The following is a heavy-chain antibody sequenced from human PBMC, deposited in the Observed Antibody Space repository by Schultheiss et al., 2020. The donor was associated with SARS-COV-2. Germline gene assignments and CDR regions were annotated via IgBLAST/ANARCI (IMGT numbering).Heavy chain of an antibody. Sequence: SQTLSLTCTVSGGSISSYYWSWIRQPPGKGLEWIGHIYYSGSTNYNPSLKSRVTISVDTSKNQFSLKLSSVTAADTAVYYCARVTKSTSCHIDPWGQGTLVTVSS. V-gene: IGHV4-59*12. D-gene: IGHD2-2*01. CDR2: IYYSGST. J-gene: IGHJ5*02. CDR1: GGSISSYY. CDR3: ARVTKSTSCHIDP.